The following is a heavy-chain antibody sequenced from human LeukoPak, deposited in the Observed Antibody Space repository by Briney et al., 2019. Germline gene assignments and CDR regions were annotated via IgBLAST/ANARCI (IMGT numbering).Heavy chain of an antibody. CDR2: ISGRGDIT. D-gene: IGHD3-10*01. Sequence: PGGSLRLSCAASGFAFSTYAMGWVRQAPGKGLEWVSSISGRGDITYYGDSVKGRFTISRDKSKNTLYLQMNSLRVEDTAVYYCARDYYYSSGNYFDYWGQGTLVTVSS. CDR3: ARDYYYSSGNYFDY. J-gene: IGHJ4*02. V-gene: IGHV3-23*01. CDR1: GFAFSTYA.